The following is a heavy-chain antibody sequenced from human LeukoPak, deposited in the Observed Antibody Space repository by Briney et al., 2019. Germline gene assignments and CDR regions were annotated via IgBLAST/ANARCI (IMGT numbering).Heavy chain of an antibody. Sequence: SETLSLTCAVYGDSFSGYYWSWIRQAPGKGREWIAEINHRGTAHYNPSLMSRGNISADTSRNQFSLNLDSVTAADTAVYYCARSRAGMYYPFYYFDYWGQGALVTVSS. CDR3: ARSRAGMYYPFYYFDY. J-gene: IGHJ4*02. CDR1: GDSFSGYY. V-gene: IGHV4-34*01. D-gene: IGHD1-26*01. CDR2: INHRGTA.